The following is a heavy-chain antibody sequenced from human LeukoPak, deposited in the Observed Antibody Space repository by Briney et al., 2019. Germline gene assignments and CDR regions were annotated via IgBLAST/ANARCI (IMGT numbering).Heavy chain of an antibody. J-gene: IGHJ4*02. D-gene: IGHD3-22*01. Sequence: PSETLSLTCTVSGGSISSYYWSWIRQPPGKGLEWIGYIYYSGSTNYNPSLKSRVTISVDKSKNHFSLNLSSVTAADTAVYYCARVGYHYYDSTGYSNFDYWGQGTLVTVSS. CDR1: GGSISSYY. CDR2: IYYSGST. CDR3: ARVGYHYYDSTGYSNFDY. V-gene: IGHV4-59*12.